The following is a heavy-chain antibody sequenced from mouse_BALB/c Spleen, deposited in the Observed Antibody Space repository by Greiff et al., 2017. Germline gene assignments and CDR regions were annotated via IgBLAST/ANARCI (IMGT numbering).Heavy chain of an antibody. CDR3: ARHEGDWAY. CDR1: GFTFSSYG. J-gene: IGHJ3*01. Sequence: EVQRVESGGDLVKPGGSLKLSCAASGFTFSSYGMSWVRQTPDKRLEWVATISSGGSYTYYPDSVKGRFTISRDNAKNTLYLQMSSLKSEDTAMYYCARHEGDWAYWGQGTLVTVSA. CDR2: ISSGGSYT. V-gene: IGHV5-6*01.